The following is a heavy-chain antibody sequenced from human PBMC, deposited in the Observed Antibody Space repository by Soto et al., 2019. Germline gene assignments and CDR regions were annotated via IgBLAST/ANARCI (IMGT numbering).Heavy chain of an antibody. CDR2: ISGSGGST. J-gene: IGHJ5*02. D-gene: IGHD2-15*01. CDR1: GFTFSSYA. CDR3: SKEVPLRCEVVVAECHWFAP. V-gene: IGHV3-23*01. Sequence: GGSLRLSCAASGFTFSSYAMSWVRQAPGKGLEWVSAISGSGGSTYYADSVKGRFTISRDNSKKTLYLQMNSLRAEDTAVYYCSKEVPLRCEVVVAECHWFAPWGQGTLVTVS.